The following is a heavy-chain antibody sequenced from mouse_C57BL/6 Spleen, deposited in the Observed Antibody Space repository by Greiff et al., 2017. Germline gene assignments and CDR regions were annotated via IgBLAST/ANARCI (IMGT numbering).Heavy chain of an antibody. D-gene: IGHD2-4*01. CDR3: AREDYDVAY. CDR1: GYSITSGYS. CDR2: ISYDGSN. Sequence: EVQLQESGPGLVKPSQSLSLTCSVTGYSITSGYSWNWIRQFPGNKLEWMGYISYDGSNNYNPSLKNRISLTRDTSKNQFFLKLNSLTTEDTATYYCAREDYDVAYWGQGTLVTVSA. V-gene: IGHV3-6*01. J-gene: IGHJ3*01.